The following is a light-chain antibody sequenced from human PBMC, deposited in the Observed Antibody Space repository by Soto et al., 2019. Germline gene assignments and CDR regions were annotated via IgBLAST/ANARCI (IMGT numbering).Light chain of an antibody. CDR2: DAS. J-gene: IGKJ2*01. V-gene: IGKV1-33*01. Sequence: DIQMTQSPSSLSASVGDRVTITCQASQDINNYLNWLQQKPGEAPKGVIYDASTLETGVLSRFTGRGSGTDFTFTINTLQPEDFATYYCQQYVTLPPYTFGQGTKLEIK. CDR3: QQYVTLPPYT. CDR1: QDINNY.